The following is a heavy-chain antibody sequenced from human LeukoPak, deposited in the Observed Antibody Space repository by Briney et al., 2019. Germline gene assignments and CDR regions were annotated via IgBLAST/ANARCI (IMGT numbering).Heavy chain of an antibody. J-gene: IGHJ4*02. CDR2: MNPNSGNT. Sequence: ASVKVSCKASGYTFTGYYIHWVRQAPGQGLEWMGWMNPNSGNTGYAQKFQGRVTLTRDTSISTAYMEVSSLTFEDTAVYYCARSRGPQQGSPLFDYWGQGTLVTVSS. V-gene: IGHV1-8*02. CDR3: ARSRGPQQGSPLFDY. CDR1: GYTFTGYY. D-gene: IGHD2-15*01.